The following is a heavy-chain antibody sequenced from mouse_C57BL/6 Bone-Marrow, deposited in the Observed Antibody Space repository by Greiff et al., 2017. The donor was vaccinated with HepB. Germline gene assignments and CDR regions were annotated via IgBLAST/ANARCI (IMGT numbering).Heavy chain of an antibody. J-gene: IGHJ1*03. Sequence: QVQLQQSGAELVKPGASVKLSCKASGYTFTSYWMHWVKQRPGRGLEWIGRIDPNSGGTKYNEKFKSKATLTVDKPSSTAYMQLSSLTSEDSAVYYCAREGVITTVVAHWYFDVWGTGTTVTVSS. CDR3: AREGVITTVVAHWYFDV. CDR1: GYTFTSYW. D-gene: IGHD1-1*01. CDR2: IDPNSGGT. V-gene: IGHV1-72*01.